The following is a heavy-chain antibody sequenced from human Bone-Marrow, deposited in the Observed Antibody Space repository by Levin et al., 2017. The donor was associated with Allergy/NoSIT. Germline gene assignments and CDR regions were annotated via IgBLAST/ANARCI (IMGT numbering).Heavy chain of an antibody. CDR2: IYPGDSET. Sequence: NPGGSLRLSCQGSGYQFTDYWIGWVRQLPGKGLEWMGNIYPGDSETRSSPSFQGQVTISVDKSINTAYLQWDSLRASETAMYYCAKTSDELPPYDGEWVEDHYFDYWGQGTLVTVSS. D-gene: IGHD3-10*01. J-gene: IGHJ4*02. V-gene: IGHV5-51*01. CDR3: AKTSDELPPYDGEWVEDHYFDY. CDR1: GYQFTDYW.